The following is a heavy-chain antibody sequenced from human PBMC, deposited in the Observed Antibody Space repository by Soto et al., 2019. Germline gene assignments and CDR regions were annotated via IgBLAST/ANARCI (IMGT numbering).Heavy chain of an antibody. D-gene: IGHD6-19*01. CDR3: ARYGGWYSVDY. V-gene: IGHV1-3*01. Sequence: ASVKVSCKASVYTFTNFAMHWVRQAPGQRLEWMGWINDGDGNTKYAQKLQGRVTMTKDTTASTAYMELRSLRSDDTAVYYCARYGGWYSVDYWGQGTLVTVSS. J-gene: IGHJ4*02. CDR1: VYTFTNFA. CDR2: INDGDGNT.